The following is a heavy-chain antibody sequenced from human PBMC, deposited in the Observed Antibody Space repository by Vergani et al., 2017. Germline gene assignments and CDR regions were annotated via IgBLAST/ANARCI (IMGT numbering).Heavy chain of an antibody. CDR2: INPNSGGT. CDR3: AGEARGHCSGGSCYANYYYYYMDV. J-gene: IGHJ6*03. D-gene: IGHD2-15*01. CDR1: GYTFTGYY. V-gene: IGHV1-2*02. Sequence: QVQLVQSGAEVKKPGASVKVSCKASGYTFTGYYMHWVRQAPGQGLEWMGWINPNSGGTNYAQKFQGRVTMTSDTSISTAYMELSSLRSEDTAVYYCAGEARGHCSGGSCYANYYYYYMDVWGKGTTVTVSS.